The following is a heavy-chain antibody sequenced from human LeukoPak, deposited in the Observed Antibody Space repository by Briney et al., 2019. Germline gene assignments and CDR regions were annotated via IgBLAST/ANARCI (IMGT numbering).Heavy chain of an antibody. J-gene: IGHJ3*01. CDR1: EFSVGSNY. V-gene: IGHV3-53*01. CDR2: IYSGGSP. D-gene: IGHD3-22*01. Sequence: PGGSLRLSCAASEFSVGSNYMTWVRQAPGKGLEWVSLIYSGGSPDYADSAKGRFTISSDNSKNTLYLQMNSLRVEDTAVYYCARDGADNSGYYFGSLWGQGTMVTVSS. CDR3: ARDGADNSGYYFGSL.